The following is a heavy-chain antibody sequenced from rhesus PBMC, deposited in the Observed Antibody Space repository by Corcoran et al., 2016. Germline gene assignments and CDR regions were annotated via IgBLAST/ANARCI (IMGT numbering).Heavy chain of an antibody. Sequence: VQLQESGQGLVDPSETLSLTVPVPGASRRRHWWSGTRPPPGQGLVGLGETNANSGSHNYNPSLKGRLTISKDASKNQVSLRWSFVTAADTAIYYCARHGEPMFDYWGQGVLVTVSS. J-gene: IGHJ4*01. D-gene: IGHD1-44*01. V-gene: IGHV4-80*01. CDR1: GASRRRHW. CDR2: TNANSGSH. CDR3: ARHGEPMFDY.